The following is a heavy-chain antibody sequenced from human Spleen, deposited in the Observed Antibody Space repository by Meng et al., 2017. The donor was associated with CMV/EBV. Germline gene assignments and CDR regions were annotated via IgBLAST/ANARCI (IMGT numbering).Heavy chain of an antibody. D-gene: IGHD2-15*01. J-gene: IGHJ4*02. CDR2: ISWNSGSI. V-gene: IGHV3-9*01. CDR3: AKADIVVVVAAYFDY. CDR1: GFTFSSSW. Sequence: LSLTCAASGFTFSSSWMHWVRQAPGKGLEWVSGISWNSGSIGYADSVKGRFTISRDNAKNSLYLQMNSLRAEDTALYYCAKADIVVVVAAYFDYWGQGTLVTVSS.